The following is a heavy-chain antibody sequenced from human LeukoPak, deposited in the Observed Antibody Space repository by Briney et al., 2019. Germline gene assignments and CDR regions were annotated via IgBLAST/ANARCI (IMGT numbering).Heavy chain of an antibody. CDR2: INHSGST. J-gene: IGHJ4*02. Sequence: SETLSLTCAVYGGSFSGYYWSWIRQPPGKGLEWIGEINHSGSTNYNPSLKSRVTISVDTSKNQFSLKLSSVTAADTAVYYCARHSQVPAAVMYYFDYWGQGTLVTVFS. D-gene: IGHD2-2*01. CDR3: ARHSQVPAAVMYYFDY. CDR1: GGSFSGYY. V-gene: IGHV4-34*01.